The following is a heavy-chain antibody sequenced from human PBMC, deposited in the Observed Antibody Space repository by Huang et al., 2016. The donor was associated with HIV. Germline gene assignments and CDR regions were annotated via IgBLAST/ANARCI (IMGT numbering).Heavy chain of an antibody. CDR3: ARAQGSYYTNPFDY. Sequence: SSVNVSCKASGGTFSSYAITWVRQAPGQGLEWMGGIIPIFGTANYAQKFQGRVTITADEATSTADMQLSSLRSEDTAVYYCARAQGSYYTNPFDYWGQGTLVTVSS. CDR2: IIPIFGTA. J-gene: IGHJ4*02. D-gene: IGHD1-26*01. CDR1: GGTFSSYA. V-gene: IGHV1-69*01.